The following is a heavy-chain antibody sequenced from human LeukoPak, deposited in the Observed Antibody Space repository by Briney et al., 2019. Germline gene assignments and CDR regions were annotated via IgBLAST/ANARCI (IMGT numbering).Heavy chain of an antibody. J-gene: IGHJ5*02. V-gene: IGHV4-38-2*02. CDR3: VRDGYYGSGSPGWFGP. CDR2: VFHRGTT. CDR1: GYSINSAFY. D-gene: IGHD3-10*01. Sequence: SETLSLTCTVSGYSINSAFYWGWIRVPPGKGLEWIGSVFHRGTTYYNSSLKSRVNISIDTSKNQFSLKLNSLTAEDTAVYYCVRDGYYGSGSPGWFGPWGPGTLVIVSA.